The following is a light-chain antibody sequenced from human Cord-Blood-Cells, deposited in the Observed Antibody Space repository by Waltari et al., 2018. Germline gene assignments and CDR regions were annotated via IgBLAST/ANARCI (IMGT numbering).Light chain of an antibody. J-gene: IGLJ3*02. V-gene: IGLV2-23*01. CDR1: SSDVGSYNL. Sequence: QSALTQPASVSGSPGQSITISCTGTSSDVGSYNLVSWYQQHPGKAPKLMIYEGSKRRSGVSTRFSGSKSGNTAYLTISGLQAEDEADYYCCSYAGSSTWVFGGGTKLTVL. CDR3: CSYAGSSTWV. CDR2: EGS.